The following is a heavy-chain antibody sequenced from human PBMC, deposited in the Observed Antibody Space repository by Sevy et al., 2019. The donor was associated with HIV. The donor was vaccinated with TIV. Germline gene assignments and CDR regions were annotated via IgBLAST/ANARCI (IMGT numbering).Heavy chain of an antibody. CDR2: ISGSGGST. D-gene: IGHD6-6*01. Sequence: GGSLRLSCAASVFTFSSYAMSWVRQAPGKGLEWVSAISGSGGSTYYADSVKGRFTISRDNSKNTLYLQMNSLRAEDTAVYYCAKDLKGSSTGYYYYMDVWGKGTTVTVSS. J-gene: IGHJ6*03. CDR1: VFTFSSYA. CDR3: AKDLKGSSTGYYYYMDV. V-gene: IGHV3-23*01.